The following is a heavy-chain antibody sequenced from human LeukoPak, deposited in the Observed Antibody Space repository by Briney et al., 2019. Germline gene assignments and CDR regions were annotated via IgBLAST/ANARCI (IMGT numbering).Heavy chain of an antibody. CDR3: ARRNRSGWYFDS. CDR1: GGSFSGYY. J-gene: IGHJ4*02. Sequence: SETLSLTCAVYGGSFSGYYWSWIRQPPGKGLEWIGEINHSGSTNYNPSLKSRVTISVDTSKNQFSLKLSSVTAADTALYYCARRNRSGWYFDSWGQGALVTVSS. V-gene: IGHV4-34*01. D-gene: IGHD3-22*01. CDR2: INHSGST.